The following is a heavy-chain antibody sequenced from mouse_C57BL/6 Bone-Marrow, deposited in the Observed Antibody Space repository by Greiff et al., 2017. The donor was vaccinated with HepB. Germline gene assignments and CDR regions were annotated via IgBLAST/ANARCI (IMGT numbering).Heavy chain of an antibody. CDR2: INPGSGGT. CDR1: GYAFTNYL. D-gene: IGHD1-1*01. Sequence: QVQLKQSGAELVRPGTSVKVSCKASGYAFTNYLIEWVKQRPGQGLEWIGVINPGSGGTNYNEKFKGKATLTADKSSSTAYMQLSSLTSEDSAVYVFARIPRYYDSSYGYFDVWGTVTTVTVSS. J-gene: IGHJ1*03. V-gene: IGHV1-54*01. CDR3: ARIPRYYDSSYGYFDV.